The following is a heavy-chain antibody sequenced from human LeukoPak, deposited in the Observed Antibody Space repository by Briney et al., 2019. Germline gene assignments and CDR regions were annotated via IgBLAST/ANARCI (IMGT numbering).Heavy chain of an antibody. CDR2: IYYSGST. J-gene: IGHJ5*02. CDR1: GGSISSYY. D-gene: IGHD6-19*01. V-gene: IGHV4-59*01. Sequence: KPSETLSLTCTVSGGSISSYYWSWIRQPPGKGLEWIGYIYYSGSTNYNPSLKSRVTISVDTSKNQFSLKLSSVTAADTAVYYCARLKEAVAQNWFDPWGQGTLVTVSS. CDR3: ARLKEAVAQNWFDP.